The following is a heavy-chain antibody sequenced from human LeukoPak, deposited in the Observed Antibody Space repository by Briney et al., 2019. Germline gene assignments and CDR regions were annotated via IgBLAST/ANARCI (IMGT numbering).Heavy chain of an antibody. J-gene: IGHJ4*02. CDR3: ASLGWLPFDY. CDR1: GFTFSSYG. D-gene: IGHD5-12*01. CDR2: IRYDGSNK. V-gene: IGHV3-30*02. Sequence: GSLRLSCAASGFTFSSYGMHWVRQAPGKGLEWVAFIRYDGSNKYYADSVKGRFTISRDNSKNTLYLQMNSLRAEDTAVYYCASLGWLPFDYWGQGTLVTVSS.